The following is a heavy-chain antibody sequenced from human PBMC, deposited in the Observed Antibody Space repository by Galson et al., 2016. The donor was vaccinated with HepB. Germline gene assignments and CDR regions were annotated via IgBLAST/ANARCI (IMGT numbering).Heavy chain of an antibody. J-gene: IGHJ6*02. D-gene: IGHD2-8*02. V-gene: IGHV4-31*03. Sequence: TVSGGSISSGYYYWSWIRQLPGKGLEWIGYISYSGSTDYNPSLQSRVTISADTSKNQFSLKLTSVTAADTAVYYCARDHCTGGVCYSSPWYYGMDVWGQGTTVTVSS. CDR2: ISYSGST. CDR3: ARDHCTGGVCYSSPWYYGMDV. CDR1: GGSISSGYYY.